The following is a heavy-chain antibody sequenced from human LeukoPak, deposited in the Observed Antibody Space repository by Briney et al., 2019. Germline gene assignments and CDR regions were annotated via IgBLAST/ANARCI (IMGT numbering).Heavy chain of an antibody. CDR1: GFTFSSYA. D-gene: IGHD1-14*01. V-gene: IGHV3-30-3*01. CDR2: ISYDGSNK. Sequence: GGSLRLSCAASGFTFSSYAMHWVRQAPGKGLEWVAVISYDGSNKYYADSVKGRFTISRDNSKNTLYLQMNSLRAEDTAVYYCARPKGPVSYYYGMDVWGQGTTVTVSS. CDR3: ARPKGPVSYYYGMDV. J-gene: IGHJ6*02.